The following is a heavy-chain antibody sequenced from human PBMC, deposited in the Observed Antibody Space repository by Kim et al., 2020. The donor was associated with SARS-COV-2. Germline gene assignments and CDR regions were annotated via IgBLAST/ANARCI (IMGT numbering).Heavy chain of an antibody. CDR1: GGTFSSYA. Sequence: SVKVSCKASGGTFSSYAISWVRQAPGQGLEWMGGIIPIFGTANYAQKFQGRVTITADESTSTAYMELSSLRSEDTAVYYCARGRRNYDILTGYPDFDYWGQGTLVTVSS. J-gene: IGHJ4*02. D-gene: IGHD3-9*01. V-gene: IGHV1-69*13. CDR3: ARGRRNYDILTGYPDFDY. CDR2: IIPIFGTA.